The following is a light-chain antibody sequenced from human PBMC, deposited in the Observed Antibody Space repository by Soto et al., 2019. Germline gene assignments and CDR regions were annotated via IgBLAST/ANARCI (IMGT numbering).Light chain of an antibody. CDR1: QGISTN. V-gene: IGKV3-20*01. CDR3: QQYSSSPLT. CDR2: GAS. Sequence: EFVLTQSPATLSVSPGERATLSCRASQGISTNLAWYQQKPGRAPSLLIYGASTRATGIPARFSGSGSGTDFTLTISRLEPEDFAVYYCQQYSSSPLTFGGGTKVDIK. J-gene: IGKJ4*01.